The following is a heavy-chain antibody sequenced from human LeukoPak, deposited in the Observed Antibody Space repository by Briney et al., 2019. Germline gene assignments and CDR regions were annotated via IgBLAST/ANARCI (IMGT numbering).Heavy chain of an antibody. CDR3: ARRSGIAAAAYFDL. CDR2: ISSSSSTI. D-gene: IGHD6-13*01. CDR1: GFSFSTYS. V-gene: IGHV3-48*04. J-gene: IGHJ2*01. Sequence: GGSLRLSCAASGFSFSTYSMNWVRQAPGKGLEWVSYISSSSSTIYYADSVKGRFTISRDNAKNSLYLQMNSLRAEDTAVYYCARRSGIAAAAYFDLWGRGTLVTVSS.